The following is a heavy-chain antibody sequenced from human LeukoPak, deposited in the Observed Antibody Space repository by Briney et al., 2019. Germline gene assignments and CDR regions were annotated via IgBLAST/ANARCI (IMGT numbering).Heavy chain of an antibody. J-gene: IGHJ4*02. D-gene: IGHD6-19*01. Sequence: PGGSLRLCCAASGFTFSNYWMNWVRQAPGKGLEWVANIKQDGSEKYYVASVEGRFTISRDNAKNSLDLQMNSLRAEDTAVYYCARDTALAGPFDYWGQGTLVTVSS. CDR2: IKQDGSEK. V-gene: IGHV3-7*01. CDR1: GFTFSNYW. CDR3: ARDTALAGPFDY.